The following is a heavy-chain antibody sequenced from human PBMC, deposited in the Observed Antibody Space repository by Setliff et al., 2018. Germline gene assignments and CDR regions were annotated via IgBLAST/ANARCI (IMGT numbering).Heavy chain of an antibody. D-gene: IGHD2-15*01. CDR1: GYTFTSYD. CDR2: MNPNSGNT. CDR3: ARGYCSGGSCYSGLPSAFDI. Sequence: GASVKVSCKASGYTFTSYDINWVRQATGQGLEWMGWMNPNSGNTGYAQKFQGRVTITRNTSISTAYMELSSLRSEDTAVYYCARGYCSGGSCYSGLPSAFDIWGQGTMVTV. V-gene: IGHV1-8*03. J-gene: IGHJ3*02.